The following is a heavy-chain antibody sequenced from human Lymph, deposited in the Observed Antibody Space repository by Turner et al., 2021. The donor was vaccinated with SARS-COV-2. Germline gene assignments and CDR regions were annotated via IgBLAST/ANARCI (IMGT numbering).Heavy chain of an antibody. CDR2: INHCGST. V-gene: IGHV4-34*01. CDR3: AVGYCSGGSCYLRGALDY. D-gene: IGHD2-15*01. Sequence: QVQLQQWGAGLLKPSETLSLTCAVYGGSFSGYYWSWIRQPPGKGLEWIGEINHCGSTTYIPSLKSRVTISVDTSKNQFSLKLSSVTAADTAVYYCAVGYCSGGSCYLRGALDYWGQGTLVTVSS. CDR1: GGSFSGYY. J-gene: IGHJ4*02.